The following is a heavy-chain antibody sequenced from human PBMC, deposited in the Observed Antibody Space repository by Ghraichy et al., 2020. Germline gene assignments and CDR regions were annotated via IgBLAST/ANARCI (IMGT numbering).Heavy chain of an antibody. CDR3: ARERGIGSGYYLDY. Sequence: GGSLRLSCAASGFTVSSNYMSWVRQAPGKGLEWVSVIYSGGSTYYADSVKGRFTISRHNSKNTLYLQMNSLRAEDTAVYYCARERGIGSGYYLDYWGQGTLVTVSS. J-gene: IGHJ4*02. CDR2: IYSGGST. D-gene: IGHD3-22*01. CDR1: GFTVSSNY. V-gene: IGHV3-53*04.